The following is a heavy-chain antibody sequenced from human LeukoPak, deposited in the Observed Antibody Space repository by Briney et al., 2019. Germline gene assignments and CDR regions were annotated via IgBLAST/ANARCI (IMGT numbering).Heavy chain of an antibody. CDR3: ASHYYYDAFDY. V-gene: IGHV4-38-2*02. J-gene: IGHJ4*02. Sequence: SETLSLTCTVSGYSISSGYYWGWIRQPPGKGLEWIGSIYHSGSTYYNPSLKSRVTISVDTSKNQFSLKLSSVTAADTAVYYCASHYYYDAFDYWGQGTLVTVSS. CDR1: GYSISSGYY. CDR2: IYHSGST. D-gene: IGHD3-22*01.